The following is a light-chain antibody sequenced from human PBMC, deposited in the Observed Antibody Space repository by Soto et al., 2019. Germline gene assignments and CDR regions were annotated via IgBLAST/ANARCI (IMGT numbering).Light chain of an antibody. CDR3: QKYGSSSST. CDR2: APS. V-gene: IGKV3-20*01. CDR1: QSVSSSY. J-gene: IGKJ5*01. Sequence: EIVLTQSPGPLSLSPGERATLSFRASQSVSSSYLAWYQQKPGQAPRLLIYAPSIRSTDIPERFSGSGSGTDFTLTISRLEPEDFAVFYCQKYGSSSSTFGQGTRLE.